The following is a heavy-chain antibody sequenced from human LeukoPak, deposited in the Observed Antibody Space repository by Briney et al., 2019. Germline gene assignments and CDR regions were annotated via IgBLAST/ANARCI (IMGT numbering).Heavy chain of an antibody. CDR1: GGSISSYY. D-gene: IGHD5-18*01. CDR3: ARERGDTAAPDAFDI. V-gene: IGHV4-59*01. J-gene: IGHJ3*02. CDR2: IYYSGTT. Sequence: SGTLSLTCTISGGSISSYYWSWIRQSPGKGLEWIGYIYYSGTTNYSPSLKRRVTISLDTSRNQFFLKLRSLTAADTAIYYCARERGDTAAPDAFDIWGQGTLVTVSP.